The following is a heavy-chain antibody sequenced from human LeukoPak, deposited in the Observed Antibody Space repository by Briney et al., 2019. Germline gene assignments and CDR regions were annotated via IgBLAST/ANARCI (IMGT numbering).Heavy chain of an antibody. CDR3: ARLSFSGSSYYYYMDV. CDR2: VSYSGST. Sequence: SETLSLTCTVPGGSISSYYWTWIRQPPGKGLEWIGYVSYSGSTNYNPSLKSRVTLSVDTSKNQFSLKMRYVTAADTAVYYCARLSFSGSSYYYYMDVWGRGATVTVSS. CDR1: GGSISSYY. V-gene: IGHV4-59*01. J-gene: IGHJ6*03. D-gene: IGHD2/OR15-2a*01.